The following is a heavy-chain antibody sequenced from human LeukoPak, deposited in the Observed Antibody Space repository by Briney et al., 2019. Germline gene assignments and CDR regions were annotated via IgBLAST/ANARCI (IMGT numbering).Heavy chain of an antibody. CDR3: ARDFSGYSSGWYQFDY. V-gene: IGHV3-48*03. D-gene: IGHD6-19*01. J-gene: IGHJ4*02. CDR1: GFTFSSYE. CDR2: ISSSGSTI. Sequence: PGGSLRLSCAASGFTFSSYEMNWVRQAPGKGLEWVSYISSSGSTIYYADSVKGRFTISRDNAKNSLYLQMNSLRAEDTAVYYCARDFSGYSSGWYQFDYWGQGTLVTVSS.